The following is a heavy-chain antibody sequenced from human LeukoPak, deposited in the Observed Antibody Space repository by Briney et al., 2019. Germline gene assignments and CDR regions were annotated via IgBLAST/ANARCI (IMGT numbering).Heavy chain of an antibody. D-gene: IGHD1-26*01. J-gene: IGHJ3*02. V-gene: IGHV3-66*01. Sequence: GXLRLSXXXSGFTVXSNYMSWVRQAPGKGVEWVSVIYSGGSTYYADSVKGRFTISRDNSKNTLYLQMNSLRAEDTAVYYCAREDSGSSLGAFDIWGQGTMVTVSS. CDR3: AREDSGSSLGAFDI. CDR2: IYSGGST. CDR1: GFTVXSNY.